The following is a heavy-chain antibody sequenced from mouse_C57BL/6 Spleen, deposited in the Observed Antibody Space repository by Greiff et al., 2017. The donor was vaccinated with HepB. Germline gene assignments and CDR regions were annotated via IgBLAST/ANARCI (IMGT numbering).Heavy chain of an antibody. CDR2: ISGGGGNT. D-gene: IGHD1-1*01. Sequence: EVQVVESGGGLVKPGGSLKLSCAASGFTFSSYTMSWVRQTPEKRLEWVATISGGGGNTYYPDSVKGRFTISRDNAKNTLYLQMSSLRSEDTALYYCARGPYYYGSSYVENYAMDYWGQGTSVTVSS. CDR3: ARGPYYYGSSYVENYAMDY. V-gene: IGHV5-9*01. CDR1: GFTFSSYT. J-gene: IGHJ4*01.